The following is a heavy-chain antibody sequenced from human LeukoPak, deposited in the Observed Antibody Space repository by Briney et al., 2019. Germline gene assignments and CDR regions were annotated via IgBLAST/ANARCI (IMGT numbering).Heavy chain of an antibody. CDR3: ARASYYYYMDV. Sequence: SETLSLTCAVYGGSFSGYYWSWIRQPPGKGPEWIGEINHSGSTNYNPSLKSRVTISVDTSKNRFSLKLSPVTAADTAVYYCARASYYYYMDVWGKGTTVTVSS. CDR1: GGSFSGYY. CDR2: INHSGST. V-gene: IGHV4-34*01. J-gene: IGHJ6*03.